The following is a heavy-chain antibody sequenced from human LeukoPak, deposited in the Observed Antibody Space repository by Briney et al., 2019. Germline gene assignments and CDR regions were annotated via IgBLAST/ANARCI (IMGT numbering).Heavy chain of an antibody. CDR3: ARASDPWLQLT. CDR1: GFTFSNYW. J-gene: IGHJ5*02. Sequence: PGGSLRLSCAASGFTFSNYWMIWVRQAPGKGLEWVGNTKQDGSEKRYADSVRGRFSISRDNAQTSLYLQMNSLRAEDTAVYYCARASDPWLQLTWDQGTLVTVSS. V-gene: IGHV3-7*05. CDR2: TKQDGSEK. D-gene: IGHD5-24*01.